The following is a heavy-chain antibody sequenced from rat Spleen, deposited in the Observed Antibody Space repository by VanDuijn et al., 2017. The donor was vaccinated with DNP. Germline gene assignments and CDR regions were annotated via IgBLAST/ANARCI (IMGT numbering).Heavy chain of an antibody. J-gene: IGHJ3*01. CDR3: ARDSGIQAY. D-gene: IGHD1-11*01. Sequence: QVQLEESGPDLVQPSQTLSLTCTVSGFALTSYHVHWVRQPPGKGLEWMGRIQSGGSTDYNSALKSRLSISRDTSKSQVFLKMNSVQTEDTAMYFCARDSGIQAYWGQGTLVTVSS. CDR1: GFALTSYH. CDR2: IQSGGST. V-gene: IGHV2-27*01.